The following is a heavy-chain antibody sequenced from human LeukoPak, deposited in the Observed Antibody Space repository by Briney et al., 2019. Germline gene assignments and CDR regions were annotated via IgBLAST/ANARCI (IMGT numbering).Heavy chain of an antibody. CDR1: GFTFDDYA. CDR2: ISWDGVST. J-gene: IGHJ6*04. CDR3: AKDKEYSGFGPILSGYYYGMDV. Sequence: GGSLRLSCAASGFTFDDYAMHWVRQAPGKGLEWVSLISWDGVSTYYADSVKGRFTISRDNSRHTLYLQMNSLGAEDTALYYCAKDKEYSGFGPILSGYYYGMDVWGKGTTVTVSS. D-gene: IGHD5-12*01. V-gene: IGHV3-43D*04.